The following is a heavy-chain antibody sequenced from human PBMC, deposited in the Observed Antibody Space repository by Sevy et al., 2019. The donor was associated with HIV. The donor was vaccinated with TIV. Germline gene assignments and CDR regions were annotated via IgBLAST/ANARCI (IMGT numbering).Heavy chain of an antibody. CDR2: INQEGSEK. D-gene: IGHD3-16*01. Sequence: GGSLRLSCVASGFSFRSYWMTWVRQAPGKGLEWVANINQEGSEKYYVDSVKGRFTISRDNAKNSLYLQINSLRVEDMAVYYCVRAGSYGDTYFYDYGMDVWGQGTTVTVSS. J-gene: IGHJ6*02. CDR1: GFSFRSYW. V-gene: IGHV3-7*01. CDR3: VRAGSYGDTYFYDYGMDV.